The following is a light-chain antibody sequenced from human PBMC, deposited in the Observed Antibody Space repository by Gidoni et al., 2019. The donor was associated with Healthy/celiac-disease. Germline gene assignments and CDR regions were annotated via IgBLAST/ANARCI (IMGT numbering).Light chain of an antibody. CDR2: KAS. V-gene: IGKV1-5*03. Sequence: DIQMTQSPSTLSASVGDRVTITCRASQSISSWLAWYQQKPGKAPKLPIYKASSLESGVPSRFSGSGSGTEFTITISSLQPDDFATDYCQQYNSYSRTFGQGTKVEIK. CDR3: QQYNSYSRT. CDR1: QSISSW. J-gene: IGKJ1*01.